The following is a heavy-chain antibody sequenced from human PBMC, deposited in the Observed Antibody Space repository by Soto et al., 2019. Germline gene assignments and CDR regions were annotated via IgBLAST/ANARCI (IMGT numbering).Heavy chain of an antibody. CDR1: GGTFSSYT. D-gene: IGHD5-12*01. CDR2: IIPIFGTA. J-gene: IGHJ2*01. Sequence: QVQLVQSGAEVKKPGSSVTVSCKASGGTFSSYTISWVRQAPGQGLEWMGGIIPIFGTANYAQKFQGRVTITADESMSTAYMELSSLRSEDTAVYYCARGNHRWLQLWYFDLWGRGTLVTVSS. CDR3: ARGNHRWLQLWYFDL. V-gene: IGHV1-69*12.